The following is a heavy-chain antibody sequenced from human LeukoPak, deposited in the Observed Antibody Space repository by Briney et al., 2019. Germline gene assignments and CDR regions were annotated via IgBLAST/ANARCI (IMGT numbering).Heavy chain of an antibody. CDR2: ISGGGDGT. J-gene: IGHJ4*02. V-gene: IGHV3-23*01. CDR3: AKGLHGSGTYFEY. Sequence: GGSLRLSCAASGFTFSTYAMTWVRQAPGKGLEWVSTISGGGDGTHYADSVKGRFTISRDNSKNTLYLQMSNLRADDTAVYYCAKGLHGSGTYFEYWGQGTLVPVSS. D-gene: IGHD3-10*01. CDR1: GFTFSTYA.